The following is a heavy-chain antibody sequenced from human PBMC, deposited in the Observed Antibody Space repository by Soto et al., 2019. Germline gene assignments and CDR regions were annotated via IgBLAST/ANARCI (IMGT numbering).Heavy chain of an antibody. D-gene: IGHD2-15*01. CDR3: ARDSLVVVVAATPGAFDI. J-gene: IGHJ3*02. CDR2: IWYDGSNK. CDR1: GFTFSSYG. V-gene: IGHV3-33*01. Sequence: PGGSLRLSCAASGFTFSSYGMHWVRQAPGKGLEWVAVIWYDGSNKYYADSVKGRFTISRDNSKNTLYLQMNSLRAEDTAVYYCARDSLVVVVAATPGAFDIWGPGTMVTVSS.